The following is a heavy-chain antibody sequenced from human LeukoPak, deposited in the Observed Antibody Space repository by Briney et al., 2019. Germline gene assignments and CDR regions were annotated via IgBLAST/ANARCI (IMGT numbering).Heavy chain of an antibody. D-gene: IGHD6-19*01. V-gene: IGHV4-59*12. J-gene: IGHJ3*02. Sequence: SETLSLTCTVSGGSISSYYWSWIRQPPGKGLEWIGYIYYSGSTNYKPSLKSRVTISVDTSKNQFSLKLSSVTAADTAVYYCARGVAGTGAFDIWGQGTMVTVSS. CDR2: IYYSGST. CDR3: ARGVAGTGAFDI. CDR1: GGSISSYY.